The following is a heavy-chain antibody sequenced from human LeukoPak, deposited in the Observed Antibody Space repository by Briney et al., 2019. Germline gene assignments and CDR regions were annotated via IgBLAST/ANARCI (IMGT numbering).Heavy chain of an antibody. J-gene: IGHJ5*02. V-gene: IGHV1-18*01. CDR1: GYTFTSYG. CDR2: ISVYNGNT. D-gene: IGHD3-22*01. Sequence: GASVKVSCKASGYTFTSYGISWVRQAPGQGLEWMGWISVYNGNTNYGQKLQGRVTMTTDTSTSTAYMELSSLRSEDTAVYYCAREVRGYQLDPWGQGTLVTVSS. CDR3: AREVRGYQLDP.